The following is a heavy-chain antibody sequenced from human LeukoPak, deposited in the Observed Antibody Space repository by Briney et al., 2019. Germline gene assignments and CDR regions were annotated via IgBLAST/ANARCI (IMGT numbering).Heavy chain of an antibody. CDR2: IYSGGST. V-gene: IGHV3-66*01. Sequence: AGGSLRLSCAASGFIVSSNYMSWVRQAPGKGLEWVSVIYSGGSTYYADSVKGRFTISRDNSKNTLYLQMNSLRAEDTAVYYCVRVRSMVRGVIITAYYFDYWGQGTLVTVSS. CDR1: GFIVSSNY. D-gene: IGHD3-10*01. J-gene: IGHJ4*02. CDR3: VRVRSMVRGVIITAYYFDY.